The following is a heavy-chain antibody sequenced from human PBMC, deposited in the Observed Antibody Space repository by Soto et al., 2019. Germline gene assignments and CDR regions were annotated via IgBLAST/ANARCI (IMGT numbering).Heavy chain of an antibody. CDR3: ATPSIAASNYYYYMDV. J-gene: IGHJ6*03. V-gene: IGHV3-66*01. CDR1: GFTVSSNY. D-gene: IGHD6-13*01. CDR2: IYSGGST. Sequence: VQLVESGGGLVQPGGSLRLSCAASGFTVSSNYMSWVRQAPGKGLEWVSVIYSGGSTYYADSVKGRFTISRDNSKNTLYLQMNSLRAEDTAVYYCATPSIAASNYYYYMDVWGKGTTVTVSS.